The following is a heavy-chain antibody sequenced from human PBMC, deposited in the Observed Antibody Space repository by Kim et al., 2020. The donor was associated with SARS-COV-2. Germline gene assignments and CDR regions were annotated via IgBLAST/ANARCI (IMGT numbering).Heavy chain of an antibody. V-gene: IGHV4-39*01. D-gene: IGHD2-8*01. Sequence: SETLSLTCTVSGGSISSSSYYWGWIRQPPGKGLEWIGSIYYSGSTYYNPSLKSRVTISVDTSKNQFSLKLSSVTAADTAVYYCAKQVFFAFDIWGQGTMVTVSS. CDR2: IYYSGST. CDR1: GGSISSSSYY. CDR3: AKQVFFAFDI. J-gene: IGHJ3*02.